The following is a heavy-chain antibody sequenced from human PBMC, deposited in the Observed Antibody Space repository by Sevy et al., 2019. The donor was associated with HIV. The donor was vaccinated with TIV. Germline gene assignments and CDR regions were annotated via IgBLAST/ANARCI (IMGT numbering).Heavy chain of an antibody. D-gene: IGHD3-3*01. CDR2: ISSSSTTI. CDR1: RLTFSSSS. V-gene: IGHV3-48*02. J-gene: IGHJ6*02. Sequence: VGSLRLSCAASRLTFSSSSVNWVRQAPGKGLEWVSYISSSSTTIYYADSVKGRFTMSRDNAKNSLYLQMNSLRDEDTAVYYCARGFMGADYYYGMDVWGQGTTVTVSS. CDR3: ARGFMGADYYYGMDV.